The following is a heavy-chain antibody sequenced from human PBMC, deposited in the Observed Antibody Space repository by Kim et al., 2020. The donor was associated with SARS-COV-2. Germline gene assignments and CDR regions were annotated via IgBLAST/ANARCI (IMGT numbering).Heavy chain of an antibody. D-gene: IGHD3-10*01. Sequence: SETLSLTCTVSGGSISSYYWSWIRQPPGQGLEWIGYIFYSGTTNYNPSLKSRVTISVETSKNQFSLKLSSGTAADTAVYYCARAMGKLNLFDYWGQGTLVTVSS. J-gene: IGHJ4*02. CDR3: ARAMGKLNLFDY. CDR2: IFYSGTT. V-gene: IGHV4-59*01. CDR1: GGSISSYY.